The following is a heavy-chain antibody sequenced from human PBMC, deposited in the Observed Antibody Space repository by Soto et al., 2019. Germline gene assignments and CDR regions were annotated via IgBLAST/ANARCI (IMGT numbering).Heavy chain of an antibody. CDR2: ISSWSSTI. CDR3: AVDYYYMDV. J-gene: IGHJ6*03. V-gene: IGHV3-48*01. CDR1: GVRITSYS. Sequence: GRSMRVSSAASGVRITSYSVNWVRQAPGKGLEWVSYISSWSSTIYYAESVKGRFTISRDNAKKSLFLQMNSLRAEDTAVYYCAVDYYYMDVWGKGTTVTVSS.